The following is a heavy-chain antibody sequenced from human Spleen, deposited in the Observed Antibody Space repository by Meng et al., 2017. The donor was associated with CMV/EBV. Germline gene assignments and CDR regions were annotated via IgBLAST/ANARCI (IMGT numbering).Heavy chain of an antibody. CDR1: GYTFTGYY. D-gene: IGHD3-10*01. J-gene: IGHJ5*02. V-gene: IGHV1-2*06. CDR2: INPNSGDT. Sequence: HVQLVQSGADVKKPGASVKVSCKTSGYTFTGYYLHWVRQAPRQGLEWMGRINPNSGDTNYAQNFQGRVTMTRDTSISTAYMELSRLRSDDTAIYYCARERGFGSPGEFDPWGQGTLVTVSS. CDR3: ARERGFGSPGEFDP.